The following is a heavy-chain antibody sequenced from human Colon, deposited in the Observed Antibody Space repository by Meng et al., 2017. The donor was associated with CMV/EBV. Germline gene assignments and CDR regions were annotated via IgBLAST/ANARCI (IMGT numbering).Heavy chain of an antibody. D-gene: IGHD3-3*01. J-gene: IGHJ4*02. CDR1: GFTFSSYA. CDR2: ISGSGGST. V-gene: IGHV3-23*01. Sequence: GESLKISCAASGFTFSSYAMSWVRQAPGKGLEWVSAISGSGGSTYYADSVKGRFTISRDNSKNTLYLQMNSLRAEDTAVYYCAKDRYDDFWSGFDYWGQGTLVTVSS. CDR3: AKDRYDDFWSGFDY.